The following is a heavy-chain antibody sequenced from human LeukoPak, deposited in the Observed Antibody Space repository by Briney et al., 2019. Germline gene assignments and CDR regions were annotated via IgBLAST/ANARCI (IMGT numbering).Heavy chain of an antibody. CDR3: AAPGISGFDAFDI. CDR1: GFTFTSSA. V-gene: IGHV1-58*01. Sequence: SVKVSCKASGFTFTSSAVQWVRQARGQRLEWIGWIVVGSGNTNYAQKFQERVTITRDMSTSTAYMELSSLRYEDTAVYYCAAPGISGFDAFDIWGQGTMVTVSS. J-gene: IGHJ3*02. D-gene: IGHD3-10*01. CDR2: IVVGSGNT.